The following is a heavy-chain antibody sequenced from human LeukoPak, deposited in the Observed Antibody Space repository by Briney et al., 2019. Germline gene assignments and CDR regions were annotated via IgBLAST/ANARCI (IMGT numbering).Heavy chain of an antibody. Sequence: PSETLSLTCTVSGYSISSGYYWGWIRPPPGKGLEWIGSIYHSGSTYYNPSLKSRVTISVDTSKNQFSLKLSSVTAADTAVYYCARGLGWYRGYFDYWGQGTLVTVSS. CDR1: GYSISSGYY. CDR3: ARGLGWYRGYFDY. D-gene: IGHD1-26*01. CDR2: IYHSGST. V-gene: IGHV4-38-2*02. J-gene: IGHJ4*02.